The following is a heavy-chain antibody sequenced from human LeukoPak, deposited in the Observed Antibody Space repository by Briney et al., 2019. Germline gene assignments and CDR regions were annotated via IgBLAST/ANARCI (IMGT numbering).Heavy chain of an antibody. J-gene: IGHJ5*02. CDR1: GGSFSGYY. CDR3: ARDPTRPGTVTNWFDP. Sequence: SETLSLTCAVYGGSFSGYYWSWIRQPPGKGLEWIGEINHSGSTNYNPSLKSRVTISVDTSKNQFSLKLSSVTAADTAVYYCARDPTRPGTVTNWFDPWGQGTLVTVSS. D-gene: IGHD4-17*01. V-gene: IGHV4-34*01. CDR2: INHSGST.